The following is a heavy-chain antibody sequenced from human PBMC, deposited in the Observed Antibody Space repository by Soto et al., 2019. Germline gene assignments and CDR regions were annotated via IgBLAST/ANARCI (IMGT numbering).Heavy chain of an antibody. V-gene: IGHV4-34*01. CDR2: INHSGST. J-gene: IGHJ6*02. CDR1: GGSFSGYY. Sequence: SETLSLTCAVYGGSFSGYYWSWIRQPPGKGLEWIGEINHSGSTNYNPSLKSRVTISVDTSKNQFSLKLSSVAAADTAVYYCARARGYYYYYGMDVWGQGTTVTVSS. CDR3: ARARGYYYYYGMDV. D-gene: IGHD3-10*01.